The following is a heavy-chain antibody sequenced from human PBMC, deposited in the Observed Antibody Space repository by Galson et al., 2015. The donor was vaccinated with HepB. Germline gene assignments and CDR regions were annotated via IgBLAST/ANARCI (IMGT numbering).Heavy chain of an antibody. Sequence: SLRLSCAASGFTFSSYGTHWVRQAPGKGLEWVAVISYDGSNKYYADSVKGRFTISRDNSKNTLYLQMNSLRAEDTAVYYCAKDGGSGWSFDYWGRGTLVPVSS. D-gene: IGHD6-19*01. CDR3: AKDGGSGWSFDY. J-gene: IGHJ4*02. V-gene: IGHV3-30*18. CDR1: GFTFSSYG. CDR2: ISYDGSNK.